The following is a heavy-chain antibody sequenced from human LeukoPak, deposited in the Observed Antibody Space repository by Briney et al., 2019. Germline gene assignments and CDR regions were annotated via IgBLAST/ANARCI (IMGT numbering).Heavy chain of an antibody. CDR3: ARDRAVASPTVYYYYYGMDV. Sequence: GGSLRLSCAASGFAFISYGMHWVRQAPGKGLEWVAVIWYDGSNKYYADSVKGRFTISRDNSKNTLYLQMNSLRAEDTAVYYCARDRAVASPTVYYYYYGMDVWGQGTTVTVSS. CDR2: IWYDGSNK. J-gene: IGHJ6*02. V-gene: IGHV3-33*01. D-gene: IGHD6-19*01. CDR1: GFAFISYG.